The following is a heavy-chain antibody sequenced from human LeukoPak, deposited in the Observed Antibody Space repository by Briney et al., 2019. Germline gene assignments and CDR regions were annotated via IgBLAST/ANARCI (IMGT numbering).Heavy chain of an antibody. CDR1: GYTFTGYY. CDR2: TNPNSGGT. J-gene: IGHJ4*02. D-gene: IGHD3-10*01. CDR3: ARVIVRGDTFDY. Sequence: ASVKVSCKASGYTFTGYYMHWVRQAPGQGLEWMGWTNPNSGGTNYARKFQGRVTMTRDTSISTAYMELSRLRSDDTAVYYCARVIVRGDTFDYWGQGTLVTVSS. V-gene: IGHV1-2*02.